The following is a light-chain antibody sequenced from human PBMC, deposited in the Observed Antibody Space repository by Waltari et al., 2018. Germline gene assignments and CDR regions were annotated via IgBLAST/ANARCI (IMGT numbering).Light chain of an antibody. CDR2: DNY. J-gene: IGLJ2*01. Sequence: QSVLTQPPSVSAPPGQKVTISCSGSRPNIGNYLVSWYHQLPGATPKPLISDNYKRPSGIPDRFSASKSGTSATLDITGLQIGDEADYYCATWDNSLTAVVFGGGTKVTVL. CDR3: ATWDNSLTAVV. CDR1: RPNIGNYL. V-gene: IGLV1-51*01.